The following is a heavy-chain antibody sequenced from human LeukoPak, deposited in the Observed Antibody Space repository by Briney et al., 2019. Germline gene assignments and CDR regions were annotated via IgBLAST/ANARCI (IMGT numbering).Heavy chain of an antibody. J-gene: IGHJ4*02. V-gene: IGHV1-69*13. CDR3: AREGCSGGSCYS. CDR2: IIPIFGTA. CDR1: GGTFSSYA. Sequence: SVKVSCKASGGTFSSYAISWVRQAPGQGLEWMGGIIPIFGTANYAQKFQGGVTITADESTSTAYMELSSLRSEDTAVYYCAREGCSGGSCYSWGQGTLVTVSS. D-gene: IGHD2-15*01.